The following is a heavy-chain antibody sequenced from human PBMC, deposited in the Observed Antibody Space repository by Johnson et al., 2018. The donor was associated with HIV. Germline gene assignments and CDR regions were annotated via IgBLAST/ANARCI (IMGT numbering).Heavy chain of an antibody. CDR3: ARDYRGALDI. CDR2: ISSSGSSR. D-gene: IGHD4-11*01. CDR1: GLTFSDYY. Sequence: QVHFVESGGGLVKPGGSLIVSCEASGLTFSDYYMSWIRQAPGKGLEWVSYISSSGSSRYYADSVKGRFTITRDNVKNSLYMQMNSLRVEDTAVYFCARDYRGALDIWGQGTMVTVSS. J-gene: IGHJ3*02. V-gene: IGHV3-11*01.